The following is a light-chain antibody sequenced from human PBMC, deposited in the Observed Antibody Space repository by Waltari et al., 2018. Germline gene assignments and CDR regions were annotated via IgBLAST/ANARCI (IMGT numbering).Light chain of an antibody. V-gene: IGKV2-28*01. J-gene: IGKJ4*01. CDR2: LGS. Sequence: DIVMTQSPLSLPVTPGEPASISCRSSQSLLHSNGYNYLDWYLQKPGQSPQRVIYLGSNRASGVPDRFSGSGSGTDFTLKISRVEAEDVGVYYCMQALQTPTFGGGTKVEIK. CDR1: QSLLHSNGYNY. CDR3: MQALQTPT.